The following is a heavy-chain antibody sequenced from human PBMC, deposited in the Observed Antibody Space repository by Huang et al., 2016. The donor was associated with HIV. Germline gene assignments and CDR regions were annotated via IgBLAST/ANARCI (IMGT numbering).Heavy chain of an antibody. CDR3: ARQGLWLPPTDPFDY. Sequence: EVHLVQSGAEVKDPGESLKISCQASGYNFDSYWVGWVRQMPGKGLGWMGVTYPGDSDTIYDPSFQGQVTISADQSINTAYLQWSRLKASDTAIYFCARQGLWLPPTDPFDYWGQGTPVTVSA. J-gene: IGHJ4*02. CDR1: GYNFDSYW. V-gene: IGHV5-51*01. D-gene: IGHD3-10*01. CDR2: TYPGDSDT.